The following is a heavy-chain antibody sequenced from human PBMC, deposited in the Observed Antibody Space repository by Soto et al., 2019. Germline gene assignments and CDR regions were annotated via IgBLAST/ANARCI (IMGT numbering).Heavy chain of an antibody. J-gene: IGHJ4*02. Sequence: GGSLRLSCAASGFTFSSYGMHWVRQAPGKGLEWVAVISYDGSNKYYADSVKGRITISRDNSKNTLYLQMNSLRAEDTAVYYCANFASLWFGELTEIDYWGQGTLVTVSS. D-gene: IGHD3-10*01. CDR3: ANFASLWFGELTEIDY. CDR1: GFTFSSYG. V-gene: IGHV3-30*18. CDR2: ISYDGSNK.